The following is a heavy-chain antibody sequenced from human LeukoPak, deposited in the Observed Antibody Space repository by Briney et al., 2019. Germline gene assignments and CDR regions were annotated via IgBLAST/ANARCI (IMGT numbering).Heavy chain of an antibody. CDR2: FSGNDGYT. CDR1: GFTFAGYT. J-gene: IGHJ4*02. CDR3: AKRSTGYYFDS. D-gene: IGHD2-2*01. V-gene: IGHV3-23*01. Sequence: GGSLRLSCAASGFTFAGYTMHWVRQAPGKGLEWLSTFSGNDGYTYYADSVKGRFTISRDNSKNTVYLQMNSLRAEDTANYYCAKRSTGYYFDSWGQGTLVTVSS.